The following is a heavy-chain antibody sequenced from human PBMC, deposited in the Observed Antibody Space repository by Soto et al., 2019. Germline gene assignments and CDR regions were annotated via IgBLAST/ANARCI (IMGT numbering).Heavy chain of an antibody. CDR3: ARGDYDYDWGSYSHQGFEP. V-gene: IGHV4-34*01. Sequence: SETLSLTCAVYGVSFSGYYWSCIRHPPGKWLEWIGEINHSGSTNYNPSLKSRVTISVDTSKNQFSLKLSPVTAADTAVYYCARGDYDYDWGSYSHQGFEPWGQGTLVTVSS. D-gene: IGHD3-16*01. CDR2: INHSGST. CDR1: GVSFSGYY. J-gene: IGHJ5*02.